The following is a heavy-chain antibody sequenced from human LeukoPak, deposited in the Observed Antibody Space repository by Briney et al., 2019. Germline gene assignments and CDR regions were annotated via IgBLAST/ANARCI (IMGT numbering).Heavy chain of an antibody. J-gene: IGHJ4*02. CDR3: AKPARTDYADY. CDR1: GFTFSSYG. CDR2: INGIGGST. D-gene: IGHD1-14*01. V-gene: IGHV3-23*01. Sequence: AGGSLRLSCAASGFTFSSYGMSWVRQAPGKGLEWVSSINGIGGSTYYADSVKGRFTISRDNSKNTLYLQMNSLRAEDTAVYYCAKPARTDYADYWGQGTLVTVSS.